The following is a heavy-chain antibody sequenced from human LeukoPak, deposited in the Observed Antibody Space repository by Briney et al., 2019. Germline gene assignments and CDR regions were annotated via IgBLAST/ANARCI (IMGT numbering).Heavy chain of an antibody. D-gene: IGHD1-1*01. J-gene: IGHJ4*02. CDR3: AKDRTSSPNYFDY. V-gene: IGHV3-23*01. Sequence: PGGSLRLSCAASGFTFSSYATSWVRQAPGKGLDWVSGISGSGGRTYYADSVKGRFTISRDKSKNTLYLQMNSLRGEDTAVYYCAKDRTSSPNYFDYWGQGTLVTVSS. CDR1: GFTFSSYA. CDR2: ISGSGGRT.